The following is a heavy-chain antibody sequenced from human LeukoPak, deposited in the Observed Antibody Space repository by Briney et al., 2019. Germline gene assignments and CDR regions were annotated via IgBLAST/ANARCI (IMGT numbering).Heavy chain of an antibody. CDR2: ISWNSGSI. Sequence: GRSLRLSCAASGFTFDDYAMHWVRQAPGKGLEWVSGISWNSGSIGYADSVKGRFTISRDNAKNSLYLQMNSLRAEDMALYHCAKDTGTAYSSSWYSDWGQGTLVTVSS. CDR3: AKDTGTAYSSSWYSD. CDR1: GFTFDDYA. J-gene: IGHJ4*02. V-gene: IGHV3-9*03. D-gene: IGHD6-13*01.